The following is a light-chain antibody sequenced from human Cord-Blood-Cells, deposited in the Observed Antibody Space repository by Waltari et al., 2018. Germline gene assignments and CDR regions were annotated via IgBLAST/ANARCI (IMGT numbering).Light chain of an antibody. CDR2: GAS. J-gene: IGKJ5*01. CDR3: QQSYSTPIT. CDR1: QSVSSSY. V-gene: IGKV3-20*01. Sequence: IVLTQSPGTLSLSPGERATLSCRASQSVSSSYLAWYQQKPGQAPRLLIYGASSRATGIPDRVSGSGSGTDFTLTISSLQPEDFATYYCQQSYSTPITFGQGTRLEIK.